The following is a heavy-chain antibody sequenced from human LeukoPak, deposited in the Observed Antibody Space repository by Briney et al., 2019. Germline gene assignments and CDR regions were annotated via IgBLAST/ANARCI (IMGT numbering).Heavy chain of an antibody. CDR3: ARVYCSSTSCYTGLGYNWFDP. D-gene: IGHD2-2*02. J-gene: IGHJ5*02. CDR1: GASISSGSYD. V-gene: IGHV4-61*02. CDR2: IYTSGTT. Sequence: SQTLSLTCTVSGASISSGSYDWSRIRQPAGKGLDGFGRIYTSGTTNYNPSFKSRVTISVDTSKNQFSLKLSSVTAADTAVYYCARVYCSSTSCYTGLGYNWFDPWGQGTLVTVSS.